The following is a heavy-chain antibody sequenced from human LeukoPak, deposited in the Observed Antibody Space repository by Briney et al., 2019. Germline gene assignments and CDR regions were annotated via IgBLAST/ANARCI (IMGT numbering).Heavy chain of an antibody. V-gene: IGHV3-23*01. CDR3: AKRDEMRITMIVVVSFDY. Sequence: GGSLRLSCAASGFTFSSYAMSWVRQAPGKGLEWVSAISGSGGSTYYADSVKGRFTISRDNSKNTLYQQMNSLRAEDTAVYYCAKRDEMRITMIVVVSFDYWGQRTLVTVSS. J-gene: IGHJ4*02. D-gene: IGHD3-22*01. CDR2: ISGSGGST. CDR1: GFTFSSYA.